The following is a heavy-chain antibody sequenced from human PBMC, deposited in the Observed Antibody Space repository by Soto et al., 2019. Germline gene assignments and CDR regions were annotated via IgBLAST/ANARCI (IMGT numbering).Heavy chain of an antibody. J-gene: IGHJ3*02. CDR1: GFSLSTRGMC. CDR2: IDWDDDK. D-gene: IGHD4-4*01. V-gene: IGHV2-70*17. Sequence: SGPTLVNPTQTLTVTCTFSGFSLSTRGMCVSWIRQPPGKALEWLARIDWDDDKFYSTSLKTRLTISKDTSKKQVVLTMTNMDPADTATYYCARIHPAYNDYTTVFEIWGQGTMVTVSS. CDR3: ARIHPAYNDYTTVFEI.